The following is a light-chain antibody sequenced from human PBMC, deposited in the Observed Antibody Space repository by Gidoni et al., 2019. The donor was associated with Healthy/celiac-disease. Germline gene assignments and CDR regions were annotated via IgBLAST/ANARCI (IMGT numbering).Light chain of an antibody. V-gene: IGKV1-39*01. Sequence: DLQMTQSPTSLSASVGDRVTIHCRASQSISSYLNWYQQKPGKAPKLLIYAASSLQSGVPSRFSGSGSGTDFTLTISSLQPEDFATYYCQQSYSTPPTFGGGTKVEIK. CDR1: QSISSY. CDR2: AAS. J-gene: IGKJ4*01. CDR3: QQSYSTPPT.